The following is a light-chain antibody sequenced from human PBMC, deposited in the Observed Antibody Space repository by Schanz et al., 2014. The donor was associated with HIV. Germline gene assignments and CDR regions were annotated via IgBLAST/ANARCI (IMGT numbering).Light chain of an antibody. V-gene: IGKV3-20*01. CDR2: AAS. J-gene: IGKJ3*01. CDR1: QYTSSSY. Sequence: EIVLTQSPGTLSLSPGESATISCRACQYTSSSYLAWYQQKPGHTPRLLIYAASFRATGIPDRFSGSGSGADFSLTITRLEPEDFAVYYCQQYGSSPRFTFGPGTKVDIK. CDR3: QQYGSSPRFT.